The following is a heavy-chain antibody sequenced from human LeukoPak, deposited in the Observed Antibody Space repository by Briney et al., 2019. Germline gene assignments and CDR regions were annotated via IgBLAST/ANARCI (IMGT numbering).Heavy chain of an antibody. Sequence: PGWSLTLSCAASGFTFSRYWMTWVRQSPGKGLEWVANINQDGSEKYYGDSVTGRFTISRDNAKNSLFLQMNSLRADDTGVYYCARAREAPANVFPDHWGQGVVVTVSS. CDR3: ARAREAPANVFPDH. CDR1: GFTFSRYW. V-gene: IGHV3-7*01. CDR2: INQDGSEK. J-gene: IGHJ4*02. D-gene: IGHD2-15*01.